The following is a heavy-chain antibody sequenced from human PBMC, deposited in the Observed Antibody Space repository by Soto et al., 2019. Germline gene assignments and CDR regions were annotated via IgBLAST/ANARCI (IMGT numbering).Heavy chain of an antibody. CDR3: ARSLPGTYGAFDL. D-gene: IGHD1-7*01. CDR1: GFTFSSYS. Sequence: EVQLVESGGGLVKPGGSLRLSCAASGFTFSSYSMNWVRQAPGKGLEWVSSISSSSSYIYYADSVKGRFTISRDNAKNSLYLQMNSLRAEDTAVYYCARSLPGTYGAFDLWGQGTMVTVSS. J-gene: IGHJ3*01. V-gene: IGHV3-21*01. CDR2: ISSSSSYI.